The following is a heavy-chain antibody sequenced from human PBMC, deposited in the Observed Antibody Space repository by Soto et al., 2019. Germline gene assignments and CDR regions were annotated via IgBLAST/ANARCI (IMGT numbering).Heavy chain of an antibody. Sequence: QVQLVQSGAEVKKPGSSVKVSCKASGGTFSSYAISWVRQAPGQGLEWMGGIIPIFGTANYAQKLQGRVTFTADESTSTADMELSSVRSEDTAVYYCARVKRLGVDWFERLGQGNLVTVSS. CDR1: GGTFSSYA. V-gene: IGHV1-69*01. CDR2: IIPIFGTA. J-gene: IGHJ5*02. D-gene: IGHD3-16*01. CDR3: ARVKRLGVDWFER.